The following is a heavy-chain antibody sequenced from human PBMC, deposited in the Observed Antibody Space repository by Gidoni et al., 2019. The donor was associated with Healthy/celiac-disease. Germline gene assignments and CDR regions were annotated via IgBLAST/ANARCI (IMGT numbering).Heavy chain of an antibody. Sequence: QVQLQESGPGLVKPPETLSLTCTVSGGSISSYYWSWIRQPPGKGLEWIGYIYYSGSTNYNPSLKSRVTTSVDTSKNQFSLKLSSVTAADTAVYYCARNGVAGYSSGWFPSDYWGQGTLVTVSS. V-gene: IGHV4-59*08. CDR1: GGSISSYY. J-gene: IGHJ4*02. CDR2: IYYSGST. CDR3: ARNGVAGYSSGWFPSDY. D-gene: IGHD6-19*01.